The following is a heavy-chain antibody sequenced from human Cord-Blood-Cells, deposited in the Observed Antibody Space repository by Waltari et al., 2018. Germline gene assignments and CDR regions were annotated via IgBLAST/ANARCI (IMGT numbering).Heavy chain of an antibody. D-gene: IGHD3-10*01. V-gene: IGHV1-3*01. Sequence: QVQLVQSGAEVKKPGASVKVSCKASGYTFTSYAMHWVRQAPGQRLEWMGWINAGNGNTKYSQKFQGRVTITRDTSASTAYMELSSLRSEDTAVYYCARVGKTSGAFDIWGQGTMVTVSS. CDR3: ARVGKTSGAFDI. J-gene: IGHJ3*02. CDR2: INAGNGNT. CDR1: GYTFTSYA.